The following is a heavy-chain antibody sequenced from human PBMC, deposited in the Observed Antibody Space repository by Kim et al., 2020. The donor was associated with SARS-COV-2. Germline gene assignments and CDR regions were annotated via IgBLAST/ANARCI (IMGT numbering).Heavy chain of an antibody. V-gene: IGHV1-69*04. J-gene: IGHJ4*02. CDR2: IIPRLATT. CDR3: AKGAATGYYFDY. D-gene: IGHD6-13*01. Sequence: SVKVSCKASGGTSNIYAISWVRQAPGQGLEWIGKIIPRLATTTYAQKFQGRVTITADKSTSTAYMDLSSLRSEDTAVYYCAKGAATGYYFDYWGQGTLV. CDR1: GGTSNIYA.